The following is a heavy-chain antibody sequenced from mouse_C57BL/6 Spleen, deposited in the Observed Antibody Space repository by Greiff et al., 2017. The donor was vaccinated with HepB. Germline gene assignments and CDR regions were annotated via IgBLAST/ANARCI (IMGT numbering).Heavy chain of an antibody. CDR3: AREGRDYDEGYYFDD. CDR2: ISDGGSYT. V-gene: IGHV5-4*01. J-gene: IGHJ2*01. CDR1: GFTFSSYA. Sequence: EVKLVESGGGLVKPGGSLKLSCAASGFTFSSYAMSWVRQTPEKRLEWVATISDGGSYTYYPDNVKGRFTISRDNAKNNLYLQMSHLKSEDTAMYYCAREGRDYDEGYYFDDWGQGTTLTVSS. D-gene: IGHD2-4*01.